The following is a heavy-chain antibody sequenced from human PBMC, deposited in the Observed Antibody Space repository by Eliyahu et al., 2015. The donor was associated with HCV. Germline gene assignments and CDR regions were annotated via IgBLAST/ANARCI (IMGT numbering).Heavy chain of an antibody. CDR3: ARVWDNHSGADY. Sequence: QVQLVESGGGLVRPGGSLRLSCAASGFTFSDYNMIWIRQAPGKGLEYISYWCGGTIHYADSVRGRFTISRDNAKNSLYLQINSLTAEDTAVYYCARVWDNHSGADYWGQGTLVTVSS. J-gene: IGHJ4*02. CDR1: GFTFSDYN. CDR2: WCGGTI. V-gene: IGHV3-11*01. D-gene: IGHD1-26*01.